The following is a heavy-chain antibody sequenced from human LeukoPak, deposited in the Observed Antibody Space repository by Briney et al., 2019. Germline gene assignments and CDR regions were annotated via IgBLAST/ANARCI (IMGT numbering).Heavy chain of an antibody. CDR1: GFTFRSYA. CDR3: AKEDGSGSYYLYPDY. CDR2: ISYGGGST. J-gene: IGHJ4*02. V-gene: IGHV3-23*01. Sequence: PGGSLRLSCAASGFTFRSYAMSWVRQAPGKGLEWVSAISYGGGSTYYADSVKGRFTISRDNSKNTLYLQMNSLRAEDTAVYYCAKEDGSGSYYLYPDYWGQGTLVTVSS. D-gene: IGHD3-10*01.